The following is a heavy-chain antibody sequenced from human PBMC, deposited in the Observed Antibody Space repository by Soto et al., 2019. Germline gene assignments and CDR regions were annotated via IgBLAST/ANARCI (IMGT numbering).Heavy chain of an antibody. J-gene: IGHJ4*02. D-gene: IGHD1-26*01. CDR1: GFTFSNYG. CDR2: IKSGSRYI. CDR3: ARDLGNYLYYFDY. V-gene: IGHV3-21*01. Sequence: PGGSLRLSCAASGFTFSNYGMNWVRQAPGKGLEWVSSIKSGSRYIYYADSVKGRFTISRDNAKNSLFLQMHSLRAEDTAVYYCARDLGNYLYYFDYWGQGTLVTVSS.